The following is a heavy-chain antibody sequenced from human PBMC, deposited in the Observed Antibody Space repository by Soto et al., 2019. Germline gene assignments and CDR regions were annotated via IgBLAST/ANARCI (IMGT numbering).Heavy chain of an antibody. CDR3: ARGSTRFDY. V-gene: IGHV4-30-4*08. CDR2: IYYSGSI. Sequence: SETLSLTCTVSGGSISYEYYHWTWVRQSPGKGLEWIGYIYYSGSIIYNSSFRSRVTMSVDTSKNQFSLMLSSVTAADTAVYYCARGSTRFDYWGQGTLVTVSS. J-gene: IGHJ4*02. D-gene: IGHD2-2*01. CDR1: GGSISYEYYH.